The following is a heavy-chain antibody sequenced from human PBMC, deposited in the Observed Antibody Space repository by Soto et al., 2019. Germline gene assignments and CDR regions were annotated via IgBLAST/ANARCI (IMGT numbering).Heavy chain of an antibody. V-gene: IGHV3-74*01. D-gene: IGHD3-16*01. CDR1: GFTFSSYW. CDR3: ARVGRFEDGPKNDY. Sequence: PGGSLRLSCASSGFTFSSYWMHWVRQAPGKGLVWVSRINSDGSSTSYADSVKGRFTISRDNAKNTLYLQMNSLRAEDTAVYYCARVGRFEDGPKNDYWGQGTLVTVSS. J-gene: IGHJ4*02. CDR2: INSDGSST.